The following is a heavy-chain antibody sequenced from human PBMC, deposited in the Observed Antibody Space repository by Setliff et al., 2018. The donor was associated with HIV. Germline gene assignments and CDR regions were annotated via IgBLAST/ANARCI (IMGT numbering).Heavy chain of an antibody. CDR1: GDSISSGGYY. CDR2: IYTSGNT. V-gene: IGHV4-61*02. J-gene: IGHJ3*02. CDR3: ARDRENYYDSTGAFDI. D-gene: IGHD3-22*01. Sequence: SETLSLTCTVSGDSISSGGYYWSWIRQPAGQGLELIGRIYTSGNTNYNPSTRYNPSLKSRVTISLDTSKNRFSLQLTSVTAADTAVYYCARDRENYYDSTGAFDIWGQGTMVTVSS.